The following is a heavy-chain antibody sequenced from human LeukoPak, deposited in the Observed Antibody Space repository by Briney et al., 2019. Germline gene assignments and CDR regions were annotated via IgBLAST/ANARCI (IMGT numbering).Heavy chain of an antibody. D-gene: IGHD6-6*01. V-gene: IGHV4-34*01. J-gene: IGHJ5*02. CDR3: ARGPFAARVGGSHNVYWSDP. CDR1: GGSFSGYY. CDR2: INHSGST. Sequence: SGTLSLTCAVYGGSFSGYYWSWIRQPPGKGLEWIGEINHSGSTYYNPSLKSRVTISVDTSKNPFSLKLSSVTAADTAVYYCARGPFAARVGGSHNVYWSDPWGQGTLVTVSS.